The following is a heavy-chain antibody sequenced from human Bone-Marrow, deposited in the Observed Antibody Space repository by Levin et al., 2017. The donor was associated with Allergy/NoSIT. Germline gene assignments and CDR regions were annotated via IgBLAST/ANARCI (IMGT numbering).Heavy chain of an antibody. V-gene: IGHV3-72*01. Sequence: QPGGSLRLSCAASGFTFSDHYMDWVRQAPGKGLEWVGRTRNKANSYTTEYAASVKGRFTISRDDSKNSLYLQMNSLKTEDTAVYYCAREGLGAVAGYDYWGQGTLVTVSS. D-gene: IGHD6-19*01. J-gene: IGHJ4*02. CDR1: GFTFSDHY. CDR2: TRNKANSYTT. CDR3: AREGLGAVAGYDY.